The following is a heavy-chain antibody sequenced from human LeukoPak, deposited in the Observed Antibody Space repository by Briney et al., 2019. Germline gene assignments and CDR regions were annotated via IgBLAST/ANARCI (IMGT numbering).Heavy chain of an antibody. CDR2: MNPNSGAT. CDR1: GYTFSGYY. D-gene: IGHD1/OR15-1a*01. CDR3: ARSGITTVPNFPY. J-gene: IGHJ4*02. V-gene: IGHV1-2*02. Sequence: ASVKVSCKASGYTFSGYYIHWVRQAPGQGLEWMGWMNPNSGATNNAQKFQGRVTLSRDTSISTAYMELRKLRSDDTAVYYCARSGITTVPNFPYWGQGTQVTVPS.